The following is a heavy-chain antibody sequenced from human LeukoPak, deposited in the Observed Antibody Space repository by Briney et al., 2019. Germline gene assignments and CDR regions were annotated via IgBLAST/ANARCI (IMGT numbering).Heavy chain of an antibody. Sequence: GESLKISCKGSGYSFSSYWIGWVRQMPGKGLESMGIIFSGDSDTRYSPSFQGQVTISADKAISTAYLQWSSLRASDTATYYCARLRGSYRSAFDIWGQGTMVTVSS. V-gene: IGHV5-51*01. CDR2: IFSGDSDT. CDR3: ARLRGSYRSAFDI. D-gene: IGHD3-16*02. J-gene: IGHJ3*02. CDR1: GYSFSSYW.